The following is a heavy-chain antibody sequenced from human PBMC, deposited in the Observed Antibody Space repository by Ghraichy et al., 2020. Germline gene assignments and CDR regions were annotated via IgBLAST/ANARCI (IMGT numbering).Heavy chain of an antibody. D-gene: IGHD3-10*01. CDR3: ARDPGSGKWNYFDY. CDR2: IRQDGNDV. J-gene: IGHJ4*02. Sequence: GESLNISCAASGFNFKNYWMGWVRQAPGKGLEWVAYIRQDGNDVYYVDSVKGRFTISRDNVRNSLYLQISSLRVEDTAVYYCARDPGSGKWNYFDYWGQGALVTVSS. CDR1: GFNFKNYW. V-gene: IGHV3-7*01.